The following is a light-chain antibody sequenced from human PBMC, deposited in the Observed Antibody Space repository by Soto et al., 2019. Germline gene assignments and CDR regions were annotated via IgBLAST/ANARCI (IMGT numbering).Light chain of an antibody. CDR2: KAS. Sequence: DIRITQSPSSLSASVRERFTITCGASQNISSWLAWYQQKPGKAPKLLIYKASTLKSGVPSRFSGSGSGTEFTLTISSLQPDDFATYYCQHYNSYSEAFGQGTKVDI. J-gene: IGKJ1*01. CDR3: QHYNSYSEA. CDR1: QNISSW. V-gene: IGKV1-5*03.